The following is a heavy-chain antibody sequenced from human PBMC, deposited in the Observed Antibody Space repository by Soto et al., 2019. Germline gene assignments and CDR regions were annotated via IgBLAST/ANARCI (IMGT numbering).Heavy chain of an antibody. J-gene: IGHJ4*02. CDR1: GYSFISHW. CDR3: TRSLPTPDF. V-gene: IGHV5-51*01. CDR2: IYPGDSDT. Sequence: GESLKISCKGSGYSFISHWIGWVRQMPGKGLEWMGIIYPGDSDTRYSPSFEGQVTITADKTTTTAYLQWSSLKASDTAMYYCTRSLPTPDFWGQGTLVTSPQ.